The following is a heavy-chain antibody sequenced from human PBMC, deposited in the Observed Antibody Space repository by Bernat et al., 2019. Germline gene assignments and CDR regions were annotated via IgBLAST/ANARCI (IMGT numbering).Heavy chain of an antibody. V-gene: IGHV3-21*01. D-gene: IGHD5-18*01. CDR3: AKGGTGYSYRNNWFDP. J-gene: IGHJ5*02. CDR2: ISSSSTYI. Sequence: EVQLVESGGGLVKPGGSLRLSCAASGFTLSSYSMNWVRQAPGKGLEWVSSISSSSTYIYYADSVKGRFTISRDNAKNSVYLQMNSLRAEDTAVYYCAKGGTGYSYRNNWFDPWGQGTLVTVSS. CDR1: GFTLSSYS.